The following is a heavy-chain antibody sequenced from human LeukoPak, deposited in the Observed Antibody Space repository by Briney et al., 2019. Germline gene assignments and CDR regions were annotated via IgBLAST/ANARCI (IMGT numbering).Heavy chain of an antibody. CDR2: IYTSGST. CDR1: GGSISSYY. J-gene: IGHJ4*02. Sequence: SETLSLACTVSGGSISSYYWSWIRQPAGKGLEWIGRIYTSGSTNYNPSLKSRVTMSVDTSKNQFSLKLSSVTAADTAVYYCARDRAGVRGVSFDYWGQGTLVTVSS. CDR3: ARDRAGVRGVSFDY. D-gene: IGHD3-10*01. V-gene: IGHV4-4*07.